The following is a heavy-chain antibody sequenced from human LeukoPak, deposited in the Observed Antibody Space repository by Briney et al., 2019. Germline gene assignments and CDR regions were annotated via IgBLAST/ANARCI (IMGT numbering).Heavy chain of an antibody. D-gene: IGHD2-15*01. CDR3: ARAGYCSGGSCAKIGGTPFDY. J-gene: IGHJ4*02. V-gene: IGHV3-23*01. CDR2: ISGSGGST. CDR1: GFTFSSYG. Sequence: GGSLRLSCAASGFTFSSYGMSWVRQAPGKGLEWVSAISGSGGSTYYADSVKGRFTISRDNAKNSLYLQMNSLRAEDTAVYYCARAGYCSGGSCAKIGGTPFDYWGQGTLVTVSS.